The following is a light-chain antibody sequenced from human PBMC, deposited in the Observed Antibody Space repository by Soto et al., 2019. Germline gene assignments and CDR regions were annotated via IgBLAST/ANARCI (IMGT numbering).Light chain of an antibody. CDR3: QQYGSSPQYT. Sequence: EIVLTQSPGTLSLSPGERATLSCRASQSVSSSYLAWYQQKPGQAPRLLIYGASSRATGIPDRFSGIGSGTDFTLTISRLEPEDFAVYYCQQYGSSPQYTFGQGTKLEIK. CDR2: GAS. J-gene: IGKJ2*01. V-gene: IGKV3-20*01. CDR1: QSVSSSY.